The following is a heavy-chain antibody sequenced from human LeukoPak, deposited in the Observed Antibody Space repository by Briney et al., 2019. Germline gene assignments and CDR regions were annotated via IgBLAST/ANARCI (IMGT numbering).Heavy chain of an antibody. CDR2: IYHGGST. V-gene: IGHV4-39*01. Sequence: PSETLSLTCTVSGGSISSGSHYWGWIRQPPGKGLEWIGTIYHGGSTYYNPSLKSRVTISVDTSKNQFSMKLSSVTAADTAVYYCARGHKHYDILTGIDYWGQGTLVTVSS. D-gene: IGHD3-9*01. CDR3: ARGHKHYDILTGIDY. J-gene: IGHJ4*02. CDR1: GGSISSGSHY.